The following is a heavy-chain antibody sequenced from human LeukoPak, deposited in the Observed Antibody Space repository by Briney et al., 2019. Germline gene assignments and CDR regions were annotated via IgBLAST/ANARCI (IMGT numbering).Heavy chain of an antibody. D-gene: IGHD3-22*01. V-gene: IGHV4-38-2*01. CDR2: VYHSGST. Sequence: SETLSLTCAVSGYSISSGYYWGWIRQPPGKGLEWIGSVYHSGSTYYNPCLKSRVTISVDTSKNQFYLKLSSVTAADTAVYYCARHGNYYDTSQSDPWGQGTLVTVSS. J-gene: IGHJ5*02. CDR1: GYSISSGYY. CDR3: ARHGNYYDTSQSDP.